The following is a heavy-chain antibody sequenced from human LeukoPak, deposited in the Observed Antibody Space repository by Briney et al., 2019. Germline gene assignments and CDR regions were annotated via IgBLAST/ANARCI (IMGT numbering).Heavy chain of an antibody. J-gene: IGHJ4*02. CDR2: INWNGGST. CDR3: ARDYLAGDIVLMVYAIDGGIDY. Sequence: GGSLRLSCAASGFTFDDYGMSWVRQAPGKGLEWVSGINWNGGSTGYADSVKGRFTISRDNAKNSLYLQMNSLRAEDTAVYYCARDYLAGDIVLMVYAIDGGIDYWGQGTLVTVSS. CDR1: GFTFDDYG. V-gene: IGHV3-20*04. D-gene: IGHD2-8*01.